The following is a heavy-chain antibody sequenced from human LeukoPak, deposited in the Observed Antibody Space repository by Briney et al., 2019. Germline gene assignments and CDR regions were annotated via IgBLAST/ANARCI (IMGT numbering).Heavy chain of an antibody. CDR3: ARGLKFVRYFQH. CDR1: GGSFSGYY. CDR2: INHSGST. J-gene: IGHJ1*01. D-gene: IGHD3-10*02. Sequence: SETLSLTCAVYGGSFSGYYWSWIRQPPGKGLEWIGEINHSGSTNYNPSLKSRVTISVDTSKNQFSLKLSSVTVADTAVYYCARGLKFVRYFQHWGQGTLVTVSS. V-gene: IGHV4-34*01.